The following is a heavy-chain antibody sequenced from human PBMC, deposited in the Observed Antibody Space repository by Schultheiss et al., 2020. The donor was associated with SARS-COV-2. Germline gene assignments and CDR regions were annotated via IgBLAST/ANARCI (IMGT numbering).Heavy chain of an antibody. Sequence: SCAASGFTFSSYAMSWVRQAPGKGLEWVSAISGSGGSTYYADSVKGRFTISRDNAKNSLYLQMNSLRAEDTAVYYCASWGAVTTNYYGMDVWGQGTTVTVSS. CDR2: ISGSGGST. V-gene: IGHV3-23*01. CDR1: GFTFSSYA. CDR3: ASWGAVTTNYYGMDV. J-gene: IGHJ6*02. D-gene: IGHD4-17*01.